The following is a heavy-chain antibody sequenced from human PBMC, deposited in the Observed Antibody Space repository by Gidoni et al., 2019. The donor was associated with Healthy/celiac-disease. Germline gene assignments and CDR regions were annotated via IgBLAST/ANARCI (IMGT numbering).Heavy chain of an antibody. Sequence: QAQLVASGGGVAQPGRFLIFSCPASGFTFSSYAMHGVRQAPGKGREWVAVISYDGSNKYYADSVKGRFTISRDNSKNTLYLQMNSLRAEDTAVYYCASEGAFDIWGQGTMVTVSS. V-gene: IGHV3-30-3*01. CDR1: GFTFSSYA. CDR3: ASEGAFDI. J-gene: IGHJ3*02. CDR2: ISYDGSNK.